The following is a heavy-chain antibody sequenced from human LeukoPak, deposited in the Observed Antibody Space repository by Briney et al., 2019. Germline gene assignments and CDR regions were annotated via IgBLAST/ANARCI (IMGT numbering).Heavy chain of an antibody. CDR2: INSDGTII. J-gene: IGHJ4*02. CDR1: GFTFTSYW. Sequence: PGGSLRLSCAASGFTFTSYWMHWVRQAPGKGLVWLSRINSDGTIISYADSLEGRFTISRDNAKNTVYLQMNSLRAEDTAVYYCARPGVGFDYWGQGALVTVSS. V-gene: IGHV3-74*01. CDR3: ARPGVGFDY.